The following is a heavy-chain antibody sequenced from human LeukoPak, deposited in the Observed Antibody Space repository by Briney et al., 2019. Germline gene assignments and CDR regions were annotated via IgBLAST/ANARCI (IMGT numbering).Heavy chain of an antibody. CDR2: MNPNSGNT. Sequence: ASVKVSCKASGYTFTSYDINWVRQAPGQGLEWMGWMNPNSGNTGYAQKFQGRVTMTRNTSISTVYMELSSLRSEDTAVYYCARSYSSSWYGRFSYYYYGMDVWGQGTTVTVSS. CDR3: ARSYSSSWYGRFSYYYYGMDV. D-gene: IGHD6-13*01. CDR1: GYTFTSYD. V-gene: IGHV1-8*01. J-gene: IGHJ6*02.